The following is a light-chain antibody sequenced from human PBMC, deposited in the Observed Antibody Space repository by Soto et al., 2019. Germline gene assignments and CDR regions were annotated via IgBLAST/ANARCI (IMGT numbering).Light chain of an antibody. V-gene: IGKV1-5*03. CDR1: QSIGTW. J-gene: IGKJ1*01. CDR3: QQYNTYST. CDR2: KAS. Sequence: DIQMTQSPSTLSASVGDRVTITCQASQSIGTWLAWYQQKPGKAPNLLIYKASTLESGVPSRFSGSGSGTEFTLTISSLQPDDFATYYCQQYNTYSTFGQGTKVEIK.